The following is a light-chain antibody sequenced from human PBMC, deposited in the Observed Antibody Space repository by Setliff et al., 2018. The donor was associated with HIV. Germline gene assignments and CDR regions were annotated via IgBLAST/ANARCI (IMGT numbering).Light chain of an antibody. Sequence: ELTQPPSVSLAPGKTARITCGGNNIGRKSVHWYQQKPGQAPVLAVSDDSDRPSGIPERFSGSISGNTATLTISRVEAGDEADYYCQVWDSSSDHVVFGGGTKVTVL. J-gene: IGLJ2*01. CDR2: DDS. V-gene: IGLV3-21*03. CDR1: NIGRKS. CDR3: QVWDSSSDHVV.